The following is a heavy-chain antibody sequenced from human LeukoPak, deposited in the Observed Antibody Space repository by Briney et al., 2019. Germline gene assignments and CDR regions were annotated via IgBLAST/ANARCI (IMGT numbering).Heavy chain of an antibody. V-gene: IGHV4-59*08. CDR1: GGSISRYY. J-gene: IGHJ6*03. Sequence: PSETLSLTCTVSGGSISRYYWSWIRQPPGKGLEWIGYIYYSGSTNYNPSLKSRVTISVDTSKNQFSLKLSSVTAADTAVYYCARHTLYNYYYMDVWGKGTTVTVSS. CDR2: IYYSGST. CDR3: ARHTLYNYYYMDV.